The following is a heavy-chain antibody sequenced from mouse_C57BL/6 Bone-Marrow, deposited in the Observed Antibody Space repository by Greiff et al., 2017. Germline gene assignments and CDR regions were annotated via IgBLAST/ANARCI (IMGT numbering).Heavy chain of an antibody. V-gene: IGHV1-55*01. D-gene: IGHD1-1*01. Sequence: QVQLQQPGAELVKPGASVKMSCKASGYTFTSYWITWVKQRPGQGLEWIGDIYPGSGSTNYNEKFKSKATLTVDTSSSPAYMQHSSLTSEDSAVYYCAREDYCYGSSWYFDVWGTGTTVTVSS. CDR1: GYTFTSYW. J-gene: IGHJ1*03. CDR3: AREDYCYGSSWYFDV. CDR2: IYPGSGST.